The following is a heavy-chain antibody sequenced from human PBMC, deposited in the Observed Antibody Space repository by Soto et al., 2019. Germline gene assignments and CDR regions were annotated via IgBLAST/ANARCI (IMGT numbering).Heavy chain of an antibody. CDR2: IITIFGTA. CDR3: AWYNWNDKRLDP. J-gene: IGHJ5*02. V-gene: IGHV1-69*01. CDR1: GGTFSSYA. Sequence: QVQLVQSGAEVKKPGSSVKVSCKASGGTFSSYAISWVRQAPGQGLEWMGGIITIFGTANYAQKFQGRVTITADEYTSTAYMELRSLRSEDTAVYYCAWYNWNDKRLDPWGQGTLVTVSS. D-gene: IGHD1-1*01.